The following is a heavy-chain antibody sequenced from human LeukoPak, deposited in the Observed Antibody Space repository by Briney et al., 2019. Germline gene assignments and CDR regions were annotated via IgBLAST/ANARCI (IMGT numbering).Heavy chain of an antibody. Sequence: PGGSLRLSCAASGFTFGDYYMSWIRQAPGKGLEWVSYISSSSSYTNYADSVKGRFTISRDNAKNSLYLQMNSLRAEDTAVYYCARAGPPAFDPWGQGTLVTVSS. J-gene: IGHJ5*02. CDR2: ISSSSSYT. CDR1: GFTFGDYY. V-gene: IGHV3-11*06. CDR3: ARAGPPAFDP.